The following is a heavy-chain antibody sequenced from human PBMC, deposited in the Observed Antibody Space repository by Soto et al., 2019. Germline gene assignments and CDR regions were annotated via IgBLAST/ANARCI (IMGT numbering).Heavy chain of an antibody. CDR1: GFTFSSYS. CDR2: ISSSSSYI. CDR3: ARDPIGNYYDSSGYWNWFDP. D-gene: IGHD3-22*01. Sequence: GGSLRLSCAASGFTFSSYSMNWVRQAPGKGLEWVSSISSSSSYIYYADSVKGRFTISRDNAKNSLYLQMNSLRAEDTAVYYCARDPIGNYYDSSGYWNWFDPWGQGTLVTV. J-gene: IGHJ5*02. V-gene: IGHV3-21*01.